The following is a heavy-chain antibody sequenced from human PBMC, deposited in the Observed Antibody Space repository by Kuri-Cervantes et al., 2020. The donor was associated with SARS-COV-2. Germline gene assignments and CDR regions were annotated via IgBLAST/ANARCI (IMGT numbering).Heavy chain of an antibody. CDR3: AREEETIFGVVIIKGVLDY. J-gene: IGHJ4*02. CDR1: GYTFTSHY. D-gene: IGHD3-3*01. Sequence: ASVKVSCKASGYTFTSHYMHWVRQAPGQGLEWMGIINPSGGSTSYAQKFQGRVTMTRDTSTSTVYMELSSLRSEDTAVYYCAREEETIFGVVIIKGVLDYWGQGTLVTVSS. CDR2: INPSGGST. V-gene: IGHV1-46*01.